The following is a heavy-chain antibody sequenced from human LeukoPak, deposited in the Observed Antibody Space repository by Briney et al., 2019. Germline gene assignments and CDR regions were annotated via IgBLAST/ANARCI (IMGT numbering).Heavy chain of an antibody. CDR1: GGSISSGGYY. J-gene: IGHJ5*02. D-gene: IGHD1-1*01. CDR2: IYYSGST. CDR3: VRDWNDVENWFDP. Sequence: PSETLSLTCTVSGGSISSGGYYWSWIRQHPGKGLEWIGYIYYSGSTNYNPSLKSRVTMSVDTSKNQFSLKLSSVTAADTAVYYCVRDWNDVENWFDPWGQGTLVTVSS. V-gene: IGHV4-61*08.